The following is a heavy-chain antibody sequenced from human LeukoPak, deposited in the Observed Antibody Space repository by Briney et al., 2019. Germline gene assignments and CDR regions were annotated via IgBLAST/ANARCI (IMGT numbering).Heavy chain of an antibody. CDR3: ARDVAAAGIWFDP. Sequence: PGGSLRLSCAASGFTFSDHYMDWVRQAPGKGLEWVSYISSSSSYTNYADSVKGRFTISRDNAKNSLYLQMNSLRAEDTAVYYCARDVAAAGIWFDPWGQGTLVTVSS. CDR1: GFTFSDHY. J-gene: IGHJ5*02. V-gene: IGHV3-11*06. CDR2: ISSSSSYT. D-gene: IGHD6-13*01.